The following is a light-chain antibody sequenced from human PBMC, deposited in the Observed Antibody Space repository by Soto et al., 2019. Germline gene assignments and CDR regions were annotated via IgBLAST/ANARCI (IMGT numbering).Light chain of an antibody. V-gene: IGKV3-20*01. CDR1: QSVSSSY. Sequence: EIVLTQSPGTLSLSPGERATLSCRASQSVSSSYLAWYQQKPGQAPRLLIYGASSRATGIPDRFNGSGSGTDFTLTINRLEPEDFAVYYCQQYGSSPPYTFGQGTKLEIK. CDR2: GAS. CDR3: QQYGSSPPYT. J-gene: IGKJ2*01.